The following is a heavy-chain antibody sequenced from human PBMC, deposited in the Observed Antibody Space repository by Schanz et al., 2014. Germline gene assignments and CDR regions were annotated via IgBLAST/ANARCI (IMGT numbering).Heavy chain of an antibody. D-gene: IGHD1-26*01. J-gene: IGHJ4*02. CDR2: IWYDGSNK. CDR3: AREHTTESHYSAGPPIDY. V-gene: IGHV3-33*08. Sequence: QVQVVQSGGGLVKPGGSLRLSCAASGFVFGDYYMTWIRQAPGKGLEWVAVIWYDGSNKYYADSVKGRFTISRDNSKNTLVLQMNSLRAEDTAVYYCAREHTTESHYSAGPPIDYWGQGTLLTVSS. CDR1: GFVFGDYY.